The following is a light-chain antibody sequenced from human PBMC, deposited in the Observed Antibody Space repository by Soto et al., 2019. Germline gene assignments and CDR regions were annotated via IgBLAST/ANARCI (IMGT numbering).Light chain of an antibody. CDR2: GAS. J-gene: IGKJ2*01. V-gene: IGKV3-20*01. CDR3: QQYPGYT. Sequence: EIVLTQSPGTLSLSPGERATLSCRASQSVSSSYLAWYQQKPGQAPRLLIYGASSRATCIPDRFSGSGSGTDFTLTISRLEPEDFAVYYCQQYPGYTFGQGTKLEIK. CDR1: QSVSSSY.